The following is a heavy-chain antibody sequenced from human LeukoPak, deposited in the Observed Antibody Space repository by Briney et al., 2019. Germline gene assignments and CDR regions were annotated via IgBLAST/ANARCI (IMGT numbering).Heavy chain of an antibody. J-gene: IGHJ5*02. V-gene: IGHV3-15*07. CDR3: TTDLGYSSGWYQDDYNWFDP. D-gene: IGHD6-19*01. CDR1: GFTFSNAW. CDR2: IKSKTDGGTT. Sequence: PGGSLRLSCAASGFTFSNAWMNWVRQAPGKGLEWVGRIKSKTDGGTTDYAAPVKGRFTISRDDSKNTLYLQMDSLKTEDTAVYYCTTDLGYSSGWYQDDYNWFDPWGQGTLVTVSS.